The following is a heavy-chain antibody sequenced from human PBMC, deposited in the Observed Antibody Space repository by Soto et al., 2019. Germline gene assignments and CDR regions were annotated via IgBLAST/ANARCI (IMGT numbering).Heavy chain of an antibody. D-gene: IGHD3-10*01. V-gene: IGHV3-30-3*01. CDR2: ISSDGSTK. J-gene: IGHJ4*02. Sequence: GGSLRLSCAASGFTFSSYSMHWVRQAPGKGLEWVAVISSDGSTKDYADSVKGRFTISRDNSKNTVYLQMISLRAEDTAVYYCARGPTMIRGVLFYWGQGTLVTVSS. CDR3: ARGPTMIRGVLFY. CDR1: GFTFSSYS.